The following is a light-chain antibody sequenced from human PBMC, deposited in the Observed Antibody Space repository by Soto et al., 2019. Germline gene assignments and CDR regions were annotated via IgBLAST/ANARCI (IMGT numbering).Light chain of an antibody. Sequence: QSVLTQPASVSGSPGQSITISCSGTGSDVGAYNYVSWYQQHPAKAPKLMIYDVSNRPSGVSDRFSGSKSGNTASLIVSGLQAEDEADYYCYSYTSSSTYVFGSGTKVTVL. CDR2: DVS. J-gene: IGLJ1*01. V-gene: IGLV2-14*01. CDR3: YSYTSSSTYV. CDR1: GSDVGAYNY.